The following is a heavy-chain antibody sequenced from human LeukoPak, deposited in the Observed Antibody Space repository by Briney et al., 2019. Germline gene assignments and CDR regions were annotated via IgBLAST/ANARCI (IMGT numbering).Heavy chain of an antibody. CDR2: IYYNGST. CDR3: ASSKRWLPFDY. J-gene: IGHJ4*02. CDR1: GGSISSYY. Sequence: SETLSLTCTVSGGSISSYYWSWIRQPPGKGLEWIGYIYYNGSTNYNPSLKSRVTISVDTSKNQFSLELSSVTAADTAVYYCASSKRWLPFDYWGRGTLVTVSS. D-gene: IGHD5-24*01. V-gene: IGHV4-59*01.